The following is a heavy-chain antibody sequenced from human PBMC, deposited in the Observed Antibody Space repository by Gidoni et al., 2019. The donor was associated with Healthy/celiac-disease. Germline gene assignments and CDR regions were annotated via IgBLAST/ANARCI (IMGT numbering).Heavy chain of an antibody. CDR2: PSGGST. J-gene: IGHJ6*02. V-gene: IGHV1-46*01. CDR3: ARVRRLLEWFHYYYYYGMDV. D-gene: IGHD3-3*01. Sequence: PSGGSTSYAKKFQGRVTMTRDTSTSTVYMELSSLRSEDTAVYYCARVRRLLEWFHYYYYYGMDVWGQGTTVTVSS.